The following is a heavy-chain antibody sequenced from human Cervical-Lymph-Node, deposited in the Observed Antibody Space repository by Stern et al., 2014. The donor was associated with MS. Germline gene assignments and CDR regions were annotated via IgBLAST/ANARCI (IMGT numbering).Heavy chain of an antibody. CDR3: ASLYSSSSQNFDY. V-gene: IGHV1-69*01. CDR2: IIPIFGTA. CDR1: GGTFSSYA. D-gene: IGHD6-6*01. J-gene: IGHJ4*02. Sequence: VHLVESGAEVKKPGSSVKVSCKASGGTFSSYAISWVRQAPGQGLEWMGGIIPIFGTANYAQKFQGRVTITADESTSTAYMELSSLGSEDTAVYYCASLYSSSSQNFDYWGQGTLVTVSS.